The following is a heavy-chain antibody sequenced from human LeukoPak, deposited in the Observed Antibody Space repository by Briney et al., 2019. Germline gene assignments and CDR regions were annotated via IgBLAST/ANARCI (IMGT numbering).Heavy chain of an antibody. Sequence: ASVNVSCKASGYAFTGYYMHWVRQAPGQGLEWMGWINPNSGGTNYAQKFQGWVTMTRDTSISTAYMELSRLRSDDTAVYYCARDYRIAAAGSVLDYWGQGTLVTVSS. V-gene: IGHV1-2*04. J-gene: IGHJ4*02. CDR3: ARDYRIAAAGSVLDY. CDR1: GYAFTGYY. CDR2: INPNSGGT. D-gene: IGHD6-13*01.